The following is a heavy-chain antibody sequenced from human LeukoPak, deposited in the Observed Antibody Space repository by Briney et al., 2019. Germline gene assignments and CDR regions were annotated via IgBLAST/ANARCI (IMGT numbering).Heavy chain of an antibody. D-gene: IGHD3-22*01. V-gene: IGHV3-13*01. CDR2: IGIAGDT. Sequence: PGGSLRLSCAASGFTFSSYDMHWVRQTTGKGLEWVSSIGIAGDTYYPGSVKGRFTISRDNSKNTLYLQMNSLRAEDTAVYYCAKVPTYYYDSSGYYFDYWGQGTLVTVSS. J-gene: IGHJ4*02. CDR1: GFTFSSYD. CDR3: AKVPTYYYDSSGYYFDY.